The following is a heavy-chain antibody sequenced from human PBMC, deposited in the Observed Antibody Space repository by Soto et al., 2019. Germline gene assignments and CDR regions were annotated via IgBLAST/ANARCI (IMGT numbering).Heavy chain of an antibody. CDR1: VGSVNNNTFS. CDR3: ARTFSNNIAVDGMGYLDP. CDR2: ISSSGRA. D-gene: IGHD6-19*01. V-gene: IGHV4-31*01. Sequence: PSETLSPTCTVSVGSVNNNTFSWTWIRDHPGKRPESIAHISSSGRASYSPSLKRPLAISLYESKNHLSLQLTSVNAADTAVYYCARTFSNNIAVDGMGYLDPWGLGTLVTVS. J-gene: IGHJ5*02.